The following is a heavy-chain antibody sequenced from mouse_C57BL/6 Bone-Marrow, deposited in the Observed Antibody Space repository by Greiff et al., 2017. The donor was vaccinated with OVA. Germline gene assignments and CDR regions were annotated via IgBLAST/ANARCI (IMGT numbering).Heavy chain of an antibody. CDR1: GYTFTSYG. CDR3: ASYLLWFDAMDY. J-gene: IGHJ4*01. V-gene: IGHV1-81*01. D-gene: IGHD2-9*01. Sequence: VQLQQSGAELARPGASVKLSCKASGYTFTSYGIRWVKQRTGQGLEWIGEIYPRSGNTYYNEKFKGKATLTADKSSSTAYMELRSLTSEDSAVDVCASYLLWFDAMDYWGQGTSVTVSS. CDR2: IYPRSGNT.